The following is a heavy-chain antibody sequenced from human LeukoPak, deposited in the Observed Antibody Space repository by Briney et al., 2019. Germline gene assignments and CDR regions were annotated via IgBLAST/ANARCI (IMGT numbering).Heavy chain of an antibody. D-gene: IGHD3-22*01. J-gene: IGHJ4*02. Sequence: ASVKVSCKASGYTFTGYYMHWVRQAPGQGLEWMGWINPNSGGANYAQKFQGRVTMTRDTSISTAYMELSRLRSDDTAVYYCARVYYDSSGYDYWGQGTLVTVSS. V-gene: IGHV1-2*02. CDR3: ARVYYDSSGYDY. CDR1: GYTFTGYY. CDR2: INPNSGGA.